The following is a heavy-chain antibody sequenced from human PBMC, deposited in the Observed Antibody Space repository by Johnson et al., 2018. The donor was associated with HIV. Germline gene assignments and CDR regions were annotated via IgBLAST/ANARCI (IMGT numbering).Heavy chain of an antibody. J-gene: IGHJ3*02. Sequence: VQLVESGGGVVQPGRSLRLSCAASGFTFSSYSVHWVRQAPGKGLEWVAVISFDGYNKYYADSVKGRFTISRDNSKNTLYLQMNSLRAEDTAVYYCARDRPIAPFDIWGQGTMVTVSS. CDR1: GFTFSSYS. V-gene: IGHV3-30-3*01. CDR3: ARDRPIAPFDI. D-gene: IGHD3-22*01. CDR2: ISFDGYNK.